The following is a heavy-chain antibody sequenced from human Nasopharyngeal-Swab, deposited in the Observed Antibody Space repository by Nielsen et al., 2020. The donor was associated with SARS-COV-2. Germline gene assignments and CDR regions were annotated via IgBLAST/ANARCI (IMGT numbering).Heavy chain of an antibody. CDR2: INGDGSLT. V-gene: IGHV3-74*01. Sequence: GESLKISCAASGFTFSNYWMNWVRQAPGRGPVWVSRINGDGSLTSNADSVKGRFSVSRDNAKNTVYLQVNSLRADDTAVYYCAREPVEDGDYPDLWGPGTLVTVSS. D-gene: IGHD4-17*01. J-gene: IGHJ4*02. CDR3: AREPVEDGDYPDL. CDR1: GFTFSNYW.